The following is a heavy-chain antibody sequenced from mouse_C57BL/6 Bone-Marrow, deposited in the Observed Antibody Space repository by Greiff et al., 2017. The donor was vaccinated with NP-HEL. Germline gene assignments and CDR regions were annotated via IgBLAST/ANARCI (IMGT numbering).Heavy chain of an antibody. CDR2: IYPRSGNT. CDR3: ARPYYGNYAWFAY. CDR1: GYTFTSYG. V-gene: IGHV1-81*01. Sequence: QVQLQQSGAELARPGASVKLSCKASGYTFTSYGISWVKQRTGQGIEWIGEIYPRSGNTYYNEKFKGKATLTADKSSSTAYMELRSLTSEDSAVYFCARPYYGNYAWFAYWGQGTLVTVSA. J-gene: IGHJ3*01. D-gene: IGHD2-10*01.